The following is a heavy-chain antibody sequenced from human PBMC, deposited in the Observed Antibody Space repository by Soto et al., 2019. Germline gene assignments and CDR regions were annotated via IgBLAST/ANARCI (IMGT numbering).Heavy chain of an antibody. CDR1: GGSISRGGSY. D-gene: IGHD5-12*01. J-gene: IGHJ4*02. CDR3: ARVQMATMYFDY. Sequence: SETLSLTCTVSGGSISRGGSYWSWIRQYPGKGLEWIGYSSYSGTTYYNPSLKSRVTISVDTSKNQFSLRLSSVTAADTAVYYCARVQMATMYFDYWGQGTLVTVSS. V-gene: IGHV4-31*03. CDR2: SSYSGTT.